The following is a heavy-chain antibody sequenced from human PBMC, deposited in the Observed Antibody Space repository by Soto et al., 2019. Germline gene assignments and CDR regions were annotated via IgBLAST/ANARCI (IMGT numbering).Heavy chain of an antibody. CDR1: GGSISSYY. CDR3: ARRDSSSTPFDY. Sequence: SETLSLTCTVSGGSISSYYWSWIRQPPGKGLEWIGYIYYSGSTNYNPSLKSRVTISVDTSKNQFSLKLSSVTAADTAVYYCARRDSSSTPFDYWGQGTLVTVSS. D-gene: IGHD6-6*01. V-gene: IGHV4-59*01. CDR2: IYYSGST. J-gene: IGHJ4*02.